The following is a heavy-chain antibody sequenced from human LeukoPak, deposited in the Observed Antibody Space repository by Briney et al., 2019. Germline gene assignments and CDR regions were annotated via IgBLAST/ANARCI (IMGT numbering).Heavy chain of an antibody. D-gene: IGHD6-13*01. V-gene: IGHV3-48*01. CDR1: GFTFSSYS. J-gene: IGHJ6*03. CDR3: ARDEADSSSWLYYYYYYMDV. Sequence: GGSLRLSCAASGFTFSSYSMNWVRQAPGKGLEWVSYISSSSSTIYYADSVKGRFTISRDNAKNSLYLQMNSLRAEDTAVYYCARDEADSSSWLYYYYYYMDVWGQGTTVTVSS. CDR2: ISSSSSTI.